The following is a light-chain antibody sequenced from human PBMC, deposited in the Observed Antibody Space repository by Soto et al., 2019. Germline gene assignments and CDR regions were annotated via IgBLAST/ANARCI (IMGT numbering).Light chain of an antibody. CDR1: SSNIGSNF. J-gene: IGLJ2*01. V-gene: IGLV1-51*01. Sequence: QSALTQPPSVSAAPGQKVTIYCSGSSSNIGSNFVSWYQQLPGTAPKLLIYEDNKRPSGIPDRFSGSKSGTSATLGITGLQTGDEADYYCGTWDSSLSAVFGGGTKLTVL. CDR3: GTWDSSLSAV. CDR2: EDN.